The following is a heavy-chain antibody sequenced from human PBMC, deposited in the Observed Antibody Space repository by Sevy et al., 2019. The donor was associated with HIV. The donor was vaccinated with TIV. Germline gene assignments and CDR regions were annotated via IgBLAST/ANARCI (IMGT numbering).Heavy chain of an antibody. D-gene: IGHD3-22*01. CDR3: ARDATYYYDSSGFPHSYGMDV. J-gene: IGHJ6*02. V-gene: IGHV1-46*01. Sequence: ASVKVSCKASGYTFTSYYMHWVRQAPGQGLEWMGIINPSGGSTSYAQKFQGRVTMTRDTSTSTVYMELGSLRSEDTAVYYCARDATYYYDSSGFPHSYGMDVWGQGTTVTVSS. CDR2: INPSGGST. CDR1: GYTFTSYY.